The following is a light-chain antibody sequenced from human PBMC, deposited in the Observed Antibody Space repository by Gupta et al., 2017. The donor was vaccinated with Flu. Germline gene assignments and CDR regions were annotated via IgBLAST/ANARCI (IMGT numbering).Light chain of an antibody. CDR3: QQRNNWPPIFT. Sequence: EIVLTQSPGTLSLSPGERATLSCRASQSVSSYLAWYQQKPGQAPRLLIYDVSKGATGIPVRFSGSGSGTDFTLNLSSLGPEDFAVYYCQQRNNWPPIFTFGPGTKVDIK. J-gene: IGKJ3*01. CDR2: DVS. V-gene: IGKV3-11*01. CDR1: QSVSSY.